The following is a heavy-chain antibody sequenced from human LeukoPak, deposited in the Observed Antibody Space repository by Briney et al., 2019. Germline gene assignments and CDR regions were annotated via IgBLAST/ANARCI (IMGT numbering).Heavy chain of an antibody. CDR2: IKEDGSKK. D-gene: IGHD2-15*01. V-gene: IGHV3-7*04. J-gene: IGHJ6*02. CDR3: ARAIGGYNVMDV. Sequence: GGSLRLACAASGFSFSSFWMGWVRQVSGKGLEWVANIKEDGSKKQYVESLKGRFPIARDNAKNSLYLQMNSLRVEDTGVYYCARAIGGYNVMDVWGQGTTVTASS. CDR1: GFSFSSFW.